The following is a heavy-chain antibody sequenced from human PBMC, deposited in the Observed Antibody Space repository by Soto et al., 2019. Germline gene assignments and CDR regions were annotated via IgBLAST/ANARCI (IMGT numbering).Heavy chain of an antibody. CDR1: GFTFSSYA. J-gene: IGHJ1*01. CDR3: AKPRTYYDILTGYYRDAEYFQH. CDR2: ISGSGGST. V-gene: IGHV3-23*01. D-gene: IGHD3-9*01. Sequence: EVQLLESGGGLVQPGGSLRLSCAASGFTFSSYAMSWVRQAPGKGLEWVSAISGSGGSTYYADSVKGRFTISRDNSKNTLYLKMNSLRAEDTAVYYCAKPRTYYDILTGYYRDAEYFQHWGQGTLVTVSS.